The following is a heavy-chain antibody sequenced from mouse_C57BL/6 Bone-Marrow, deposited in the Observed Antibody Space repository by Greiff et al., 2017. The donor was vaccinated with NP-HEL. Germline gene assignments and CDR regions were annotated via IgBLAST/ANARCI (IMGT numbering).Heavy chain of an antibody. Sequence: EVKLVESGGDLVKPGGSLKLSCAASGFTFSSYGMSWVRQTPDKRLEWVATISSGGSYTYYPDSVKGRFTISRDNAKNTLYLQMSSLKSEDTAMYYCARPDSSGFDYWGQGTTLTVSS. J-gene: IGHJ2*01. V-gene: IGHV5-6*01. D-gene: IGHD3-2*02. CDR2: ISSGGSYT. CDR3: ARPDSSGFDY. CDR1: GFTFSSYG.